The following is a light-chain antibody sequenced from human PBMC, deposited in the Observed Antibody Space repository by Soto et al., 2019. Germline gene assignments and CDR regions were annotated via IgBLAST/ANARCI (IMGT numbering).Light chain of an antibody. CDR1: QGISRY. V-gene: IGKV1-9*01. CDR2: AAS. J-gene: IGKJ4*01. CDR3: QHLNGYPLT. Sequence: DIQLTQSPSFLSASVGDRVTITCLASQGISRYSAWYQQKPGKAPKLRIYAASTLHSGVPSRFNGRGSRTEFTLTICSLQPQDFATYYCQHLNGYPLTFGGGTKVEIK.